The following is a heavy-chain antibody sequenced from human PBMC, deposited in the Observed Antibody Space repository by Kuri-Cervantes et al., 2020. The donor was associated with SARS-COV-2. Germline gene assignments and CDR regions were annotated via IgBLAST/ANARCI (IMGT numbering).Heavy chain of an antibody. CDR3: ARQGGIAAAVGY. CDR2: INYSGST. V-gene: IGHV4-59*08. Sequence: SETLSLTCTVSGGSISSYYWSWIRQPPGKGLEWIGYINYSGSTNYNPSLKSRVTISVDTSKNQFSLKLSPVTAADTAVYYCARQGGIAAAVGYWGQGTLVTVSS. J-gene: IGHJ4*02. D-gene: IGHD6-13*01. CDR1: GGSISSYY.